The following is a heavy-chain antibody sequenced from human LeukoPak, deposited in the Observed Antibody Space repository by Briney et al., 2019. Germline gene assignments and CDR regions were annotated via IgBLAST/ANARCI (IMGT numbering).Heavy chain of an antibody. CDR3: ARAAESYYFDY. Sequence: GASVKVSCKASGYTFTSYYMHWVRQAPGQGLEWMGIINPSGGSTSYAQKFQGRVTMTRDTSTSTVYMELSSLRPEDTAVYYCARAAESYYFDYWGQGTLVTVSS. CDR2: INPSGGST. CDR1: GYTFTSYY. D-gene: IGHD1-26*01. V-gene: IGHV1-46*01. J-gene: IGHJ4*02.